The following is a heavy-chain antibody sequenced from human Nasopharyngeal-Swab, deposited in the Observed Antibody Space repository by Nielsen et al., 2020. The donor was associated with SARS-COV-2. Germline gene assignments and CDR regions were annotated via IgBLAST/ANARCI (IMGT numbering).Heavy chain of an antibody. V-gene: IGHV4-39*01. J-gene: IGHJ4*02. CDR3: ARGGPTYYYDSSGYYYEGEGY. D-gene: IGHD3-22*01. Sequence: WIRQPPGKGLEWIGSIYYSGSTYYNPSLKSRVTISVDTSKNQFSLKLSSVTAADTAVYYCARGGPTYYYDSSGYYYEGEGYWGQGTLVTVSS. CDR2: IYYSGST.